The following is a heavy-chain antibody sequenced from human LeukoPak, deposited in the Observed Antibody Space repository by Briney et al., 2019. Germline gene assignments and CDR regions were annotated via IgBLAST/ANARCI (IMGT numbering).Heavy chain of an antibody. Sequence: SETLSLTCTVSGGSISSSGYCWGWIRQPPGKGLEWIGSIDYSGSTNYNPSLKSRVTISVDMSKNQFSLKLSSVTAADTAVYYCVRDRRGNSGVYYFDYWGQGTLVTVSS. D-gene: IGHD1-26*01. CDR3: VRDRRGNSGVYYFDY. V-gene: IGHV4-39*02. CDR2: IDYSGST. CDR1: GGSISSSGYC. J-gene: IGHJ4*02.